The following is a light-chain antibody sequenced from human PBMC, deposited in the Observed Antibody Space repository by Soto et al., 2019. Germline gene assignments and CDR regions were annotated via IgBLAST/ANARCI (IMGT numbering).Light chain of an antibody. J-gene: IGLJ1*01. CDR3: AAWDDSLSGYV. V-gene: IGLV1-47*01. Sequence: SALTRPPSASGTPGQRVTISCSGSSSNIGSNYVYWYQQLPGTAPKLLIYRNNQRPSGVPDRFSGSKSGTSASLAISGLRSEDEADYYCAAWDDSLSGYVFGTGTKVTVL. CDR2: RNN. CDR1: SSNIGSNY.